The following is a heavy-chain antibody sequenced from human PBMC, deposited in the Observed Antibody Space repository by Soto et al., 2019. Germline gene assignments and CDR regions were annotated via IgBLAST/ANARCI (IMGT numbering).Heavy chain of an antibody. CDR3: ARGWGNLTTVTHDHPMRSRQVDY. Sequence: SETLSLTCTVSGGSISSSSYYWGWIHQPPGKGLEWIGSIYYSGSTYYNPSLKSRVAISVDTSKNQFSLKLSSVTAADTAVYYCARGWGNLTTVTHDHPMRSRQVDYWGQGTLVTVSS. J-gene: IGHJ4*02. CDR2: IYYSGST. CDR1: GGSISSSSYY. D-gene: IGHD4-17*01. V-gene: IGHV4-39*07.